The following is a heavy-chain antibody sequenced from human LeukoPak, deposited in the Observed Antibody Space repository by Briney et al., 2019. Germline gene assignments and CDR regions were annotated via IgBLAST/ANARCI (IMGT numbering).Heavy chain of an antibody. J-gene: IGHJ4*02. V-gene: IGHV1-3*01. CDR3: ARAITYFVPYYYDSSGIRGPPGGY. Sequence: GASVKVSCKASGYTFTSYATHWVRQAPGQRLEWMGWINAGNGNTKYSQKFQGRVTITRDTSASTAYMELSSLRSEDTAVYYCARAITYFVPYYYDSSGIRGPPGGYWGQGTLVAVSS. CDR2: INAGNGNT. CDR1: GYTFTSYA. D-gene: IGHD3-22*01.